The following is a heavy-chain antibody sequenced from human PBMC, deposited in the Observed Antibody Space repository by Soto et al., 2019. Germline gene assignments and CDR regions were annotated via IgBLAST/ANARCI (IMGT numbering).Heavy chain of an antibody. CDR1: GFTFSNYW. CDR3: ARGDCVGGTCYSLAGSFYYFMDV. D-gene: IGHD2-15*01. V-gene: IGHV3-74*01. CDR2: INSDGSVS. Sequence: EVQLVESGGGLVQPGGSLRLSCAASGFTFSNYWMYWVRQAPGKGLVWVSRINSDGSVSSYADSVKGGLTISRDNVKNTLYLQMDSLRAEDTAVYYCARGDCVGGTCYSLAGSFYYFMDVWGKGPTVTVFS. J-gene: IGHJ6*03.